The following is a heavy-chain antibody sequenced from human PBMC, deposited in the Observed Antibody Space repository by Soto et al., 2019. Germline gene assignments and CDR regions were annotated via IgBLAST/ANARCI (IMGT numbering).Heavy chain of an antibody. Sequence: GGSLRLSCAASRFTFSSYWMYWVRQAPGKGLVWVSRINSDGSSTRYADSVKGRFSISRDNSKSTLYLQMNTLRAEDTAVYYCARRREGYYYGLDVWGQGTTVTVSS. CDR3: ARRREGYYYGLDV. V-gene: IGHV3-74*01. CDR1: RFTFSSYW. J-gene: IGHJ6*02. D-gene: IGHD1-26*01. CDR2: INSDGSST.